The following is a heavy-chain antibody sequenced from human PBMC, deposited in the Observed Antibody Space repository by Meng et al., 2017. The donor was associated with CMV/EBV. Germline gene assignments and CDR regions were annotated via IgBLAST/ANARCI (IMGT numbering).Heavy chain of an antibody. CDR3: ARERGYSYGTGDFDY. V-gene: IGHV1-69*05. Sequence: SGGTFRSYAISWVRQAPGQGLEWMGGIIPIFGTANCAQKFQGRVTITTDESTSTAYMELSSLRSEDTAVYYCARERGYSYGTGDFDYWGQGTLVTVSS. CDR1: GGTFRSYA. D-gene: IGHD5-18*01. J-gene: IGHJ4*02. CDR2: IIPIFGTA.